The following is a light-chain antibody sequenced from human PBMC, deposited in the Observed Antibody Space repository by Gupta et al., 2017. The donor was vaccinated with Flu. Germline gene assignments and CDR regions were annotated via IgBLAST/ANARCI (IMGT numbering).Light chain of an antibody. CDR3: CSFGAASF. CDR2: DVT. J-gene: IGLJ2*01. CDR1: SSDVGAYNY. V-gene: IGLV2-11*01. Sequence: QSALTQPRSLSGSPGQSVAISCTGTSSDVGAYNYVSWYKQHPGKATKHIIYDVTKRPSGVPYRFTGSKSGNTASLTISGLQPEDESYYHCCSFGAASFFGGGTKLTVL.